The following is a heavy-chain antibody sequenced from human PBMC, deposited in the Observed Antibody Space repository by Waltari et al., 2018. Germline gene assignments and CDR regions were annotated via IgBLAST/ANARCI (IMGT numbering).Heavy chain of an antibody. CDR1: GFTFRSYA. CDR3: AKDLPRRDIGVATMGVKKDY. CDR2: ISGSGGST. Sequence: EVQLLESGGGLVQPGGSLRLSCAASGFTFRSYAMSWVRQAPGKGLEWVSAISGSGGSTYYADSGKGRFTISRDNSKNTLYLQMNSLRAEDTAVYYCAKDLPRRDIGVATMGVKKDYWGQGTLVTVSS. J-gene: IGHJ4*02. V-gene: IGHV3-23*01. D-gene: IGHD5-12*01.